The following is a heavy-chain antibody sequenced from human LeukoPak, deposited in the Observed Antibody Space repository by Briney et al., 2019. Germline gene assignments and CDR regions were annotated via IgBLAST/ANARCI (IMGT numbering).Heavy chain of an antibody. D-gene: IGHD4-23*01. CDR2: IYPGDSDT. J-gene: IGHJ4*02. CDR3: AGHPNYGGNPGPVDY. Sequence: GKSLKISCKGSGYSFTSYWVAWVRQMPGKGLEWMGVIYPGDSDTRYSPSFQGQVTISADKSISTAYLQWSSLKASDTAMYYCAGHPNYGGNPGPVDYWGQGTLVTVSS. V-gene: IGHV5-51*01. CDR1: GYSFTSYW.